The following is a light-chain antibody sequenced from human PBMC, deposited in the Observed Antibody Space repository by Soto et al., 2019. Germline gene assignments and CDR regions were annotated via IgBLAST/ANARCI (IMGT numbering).Light chain of an antibody. J-gene: IGLJ1*01. CDR3: SSYTAGGTI. CDR1: MRDVGAYNL. CDR2: EVR. Sequence: QSALTQPASVSGSAGQSITISCSGTMRDVGAYNLVSWYQQHPGTAPKLIIYEVRNRPSGISSRFSGSKSGNTASLTISGLQAEDEADYYCSSYTAGGTIFGTGTKLTVL. V-gene: IGLV2-14*01.